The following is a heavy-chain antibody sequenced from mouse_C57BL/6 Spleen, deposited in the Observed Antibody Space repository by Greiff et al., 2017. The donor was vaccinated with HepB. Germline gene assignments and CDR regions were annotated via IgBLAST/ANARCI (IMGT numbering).Heavy chain of an antibody. J-gene: IGHJ4*01. D-gene: IGHD2-4*01. Sequence: QVQLKESGPGLVAPSQSLSITCTVSGFSLTSYGVSWVRQPPGKGLEWLGVIRGDGSTNYHSALITRLSISKDNSKSQVFLKPNSLQTDDPATYYCAPLYYDYDRGSMDYWGQGTSVTVSS. CDR3: APLYYDYDRGSMDY. CDR2: IRGDGST. V-gene: IGHV2-3*01. CDR1: GFSLTSYG.